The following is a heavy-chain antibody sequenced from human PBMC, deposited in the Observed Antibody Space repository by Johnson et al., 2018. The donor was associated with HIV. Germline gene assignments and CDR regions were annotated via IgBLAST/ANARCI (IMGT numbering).Heavy chain of an antibody. CDR2: ISYDGSNG. CDR1: GFTFSSYA. J-gene: IGHJ3*02. V-gene: IGHV3-30-3*01. CDR3: ARVGGGRWLQLVNVFGAFDI. Sequence: QVQLVESGGVVVQPGRSLRLSCAASGFTFSSYAMHWVRQAPGKGLEWVAVISYDGSNGYYADCVKGRFTISRDNSKNTLYLQMNSLRVEDTAVYYCARVGGGRWLQLVNVFGAFDIWGQGTMVTVSP. D-gene: IGHD5-24*01.